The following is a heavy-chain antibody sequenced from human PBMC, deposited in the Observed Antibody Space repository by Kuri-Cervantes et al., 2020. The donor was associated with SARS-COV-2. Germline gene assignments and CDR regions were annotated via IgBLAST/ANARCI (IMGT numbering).Heavy chain of an antibody. D-gene: IGHD3-22*01. CDR1: GGSFSGYY. J-gene: IGHJ3*02. CDR2: INHSGIT. Sequence: SQTLSLTCAVYGGSFSGYYWSWIRQPPGKGLEWIGEINHSGITYYNPSLKSRVSMSVDTSKNQFSLKMNSVTAADTAVYYCARDWGDYYDNSGSDAFDIWGQGTMVTVSS. V-gene: IGHV4-34*01. CDR3: ARDWGDYYDNSGSDAFDI.